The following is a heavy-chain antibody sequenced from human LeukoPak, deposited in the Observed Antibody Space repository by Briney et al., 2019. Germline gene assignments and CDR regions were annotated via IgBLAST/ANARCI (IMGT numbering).Heavy chain of an antibody. CDR2: INPKSGDT. CDR1: EYTFTDYY. CDR3: VRDLTGGSGD. V-gene: IGHV1-2*02. Sequence: VASVKVSCKASEYTFTDYYMHWVRQAPGQTFEWLAWINPKSGDTHYTQKFQGRVTVTTDTSITSVYMELSGLQSDDTAVYYCVRDLTGGSGDWGQGTLVTVSS. D-gene: IGHD6-19*01. J-gene: IGHJ4*02.